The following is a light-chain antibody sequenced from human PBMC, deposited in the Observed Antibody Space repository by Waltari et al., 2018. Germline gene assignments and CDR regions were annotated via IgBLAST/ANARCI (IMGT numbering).Light chain of an antibody. CDR1: SNDVRAYNS. J-gene: IGLJ2*01. CDR3: SSQSSNNVVL. V-gene: IGLV2-14*01. Sequence: QSALTQPASVSWSPGQSVTIFCTGTSNDVRAYNSVSWYQEHPGQAPRVIIYDVSDRPSGVSDRFSGSKSGNTASLTISGLQAEDEADYYCSSQSSNNVVLFGGGTKLTVL. CDR2: DVS.